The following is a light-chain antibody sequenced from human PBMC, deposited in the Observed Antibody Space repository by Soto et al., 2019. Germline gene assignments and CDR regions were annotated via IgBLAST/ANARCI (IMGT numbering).Light chain of an antibody. CDR1: SSNIGGNY. J-gene: IGLJ3*02. CDR3: AAWDDSLSAWV. V-gene: IGLV1-47*01. CDR2: RNN. Sequence: QSVLTQPPSASGTPGQRVTISCSGSSSNIGGNYVYWYQQLPGTAPKLLIYRNNQRPSGVPDRVSGSKSGTSASLAISGLRSDDEADYYCAAWDDSLSAWVFGGGTKLTVL.